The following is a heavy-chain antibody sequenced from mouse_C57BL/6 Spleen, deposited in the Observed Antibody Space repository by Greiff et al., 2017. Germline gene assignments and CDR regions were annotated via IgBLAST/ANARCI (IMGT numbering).Heavy chain of an antibody. V-gene: IGHV5-17*01. CDR2: ISSGSSTI. CDR1: GFTFSDYG. Sequence: EVKLVESGGGLVKPGGSLKLSCAASGFTFSDYGMHWVRQAPEKGLEWVAYISSGSSTIYYADTVKGRFTISRDNAKNTLFLQMTSLRSEDTAMYYCASDGYYGYFDVWGTGTTVTVSS. D-gene: IGHD2-3*01. CDR3: ASDGYYGYFDV. J-gene: IGHJ1*03.